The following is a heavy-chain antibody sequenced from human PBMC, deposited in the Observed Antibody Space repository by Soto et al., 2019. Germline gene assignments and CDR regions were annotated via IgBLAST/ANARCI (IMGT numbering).Heavy chain of an antibody. CDR3: ARDKITGLFDY. CDR2: INYSGST. D-gene: IGHD2-8*02. CDR1: GGSISSYY. J-gene: IGHJ4*02. Sequence: SETLSLTCTVSGGSISSYYWSWIRQPPGKGLEWIGEINYSGSTNYNPSLKSRVTISVDTSKNQFSLELTSVTAADTAVYYCARDKITGLFDYWGQGTLVTVSS. V-gene: IGHV4-59*12.